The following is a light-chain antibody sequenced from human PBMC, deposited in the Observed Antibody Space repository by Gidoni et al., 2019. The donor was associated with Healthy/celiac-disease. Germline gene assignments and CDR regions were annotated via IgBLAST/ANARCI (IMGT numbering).Light chain of an antibody. V-gene: IGKV3-15*01. CDR3: QQYNNWPQT. J-gene: IGKJ1*01. CDR2: GAS. Sequence: EIVMPQSPATLAVSPGERATLPCSASQSVSSNLAWYQQKPGQAPRLLIYGASTRATGIPARFSGSGSGTEFTLTISSLQSEDFAVYYCQQYNNWPQTFGQGTKVEIK. CDR1: QSVSSN.